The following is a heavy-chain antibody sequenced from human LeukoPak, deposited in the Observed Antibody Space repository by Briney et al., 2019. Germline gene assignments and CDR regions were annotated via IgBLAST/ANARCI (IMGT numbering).Heavy chain of an antibody. J-gene: IGHJ3*02. CDR3: ASPMALNDAFDI. V-gene: IGHV1-69*06. D-gene: IGHD2-8*01. CDR2: IIPIFGTA. CDR1: GYTFTSYY. Sequence: SVKVSCKASGYTFTSYYMHWVRQAPGQGLEWMGGIIPIFGTANYAQKFQGRVTITADKSTSTAYMELSSLRSEDTAVYYCASPMALNDAFDIWGQGTMVTVSS.